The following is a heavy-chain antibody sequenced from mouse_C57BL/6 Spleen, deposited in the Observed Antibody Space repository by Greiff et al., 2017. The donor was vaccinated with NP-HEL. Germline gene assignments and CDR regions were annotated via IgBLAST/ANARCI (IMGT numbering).Heavy chain of an antibody. Sequence: EVKLQESGPGLVKPSQSLSLTCSVTGYSITSGYYCNWIRQFPGNKLEWMGYISYDGSNNYNPSLKNRISITRDTSKNQLFRKLNSVTTEDTATEYCARVEGNYWYFDVWGTGTTVTVAS. J-gene: IGHJ1*03. CDR1: GYSITSGYY. V-gene: IGHV3-6*01. D-gene: IGHD2-1*01. CDR3: ARVEGNYWYFDV. CDR2: ISYDGSN.